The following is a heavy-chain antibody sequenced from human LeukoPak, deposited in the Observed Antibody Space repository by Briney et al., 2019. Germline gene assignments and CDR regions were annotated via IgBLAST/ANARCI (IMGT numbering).Heavy chain of an antibody. D-gene: IGHD3-9*01. Sequence: ASVKVSCKASGYTFTSYDINWVRQATRQGLEWMGWMNPNSGNTGYAQKFQGRVTMTRNTSISTAYMELSSLRSEDTAVYYCAREWGELRYFDWLNPLKSLLDYWGQGTLVTVSS. CDR3: AREWGELRYFDWLNPLKSLLDY. J-gene: IGHJ4*02. V-gene: IGHV1-8*01. CDR1: GYTFTSYD. CDR2: MNPNSGNT.